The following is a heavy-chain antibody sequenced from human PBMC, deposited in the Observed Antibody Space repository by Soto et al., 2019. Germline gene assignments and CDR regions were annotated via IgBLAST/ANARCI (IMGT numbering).Heavy chain of an antibody. CDR2: INHSGST. CDR1: GGSFSGYY. Sequence: ETLSLTCAVYGGSFSGYYWTWIRQPPGTGLEWIGEINHSGSTNYNPSLKSRVTISVDTSKNEFSLKLTSVTAADTAVYYCARLGGYYQALDSWGQGTLVTVSS. D-gene: IGHD3-22*01. V-gene: IGHV4-34*01. J-gene: IGHJ4*02. CDR3: ARLGGYYQALDS.